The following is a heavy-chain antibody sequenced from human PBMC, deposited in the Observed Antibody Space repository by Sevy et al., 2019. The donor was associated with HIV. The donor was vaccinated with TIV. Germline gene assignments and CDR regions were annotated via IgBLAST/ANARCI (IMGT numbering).Heavy chain of an antibody. J-gene: IGHJ2*01. CDR1: GFTFSSNY. Sequence: GGSLRLSCAVSGFTFSSNYMSWVRQAPGKGLEWVSVIYPDGSTFYADSLKGRFTISRDNSKNTLYLQMNSLRAEDTAVYYCARLPYGNYWYFDLWGRGALVTVSS. V-gene: IGHV3-53*01. CDR2: IYPDGST. CDR3: ARLPYGNYWYFDL. D-gene: IGHD3-10*01.